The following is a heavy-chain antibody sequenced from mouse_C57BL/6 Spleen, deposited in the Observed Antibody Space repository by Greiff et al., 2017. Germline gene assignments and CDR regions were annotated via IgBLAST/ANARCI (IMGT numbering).Heavy chain of an antibody. J-gene: IGHJ4*01. CDR2: IYPGDGDT. CDR1: GYAFSSSW. Sequence: QVQLQQSGPELVKPGASVKISCKASGYAFSSSWMNWVKQRPGKGLEWIGRIYPGDGDTHYNGKFKGKATLTADKSSSTAYMQLSSLTSEDSAVYFCARGNDGYHLFYAMDDWGQGTSVTVSS. CDR3: ARGNDGYHLFYAMDD. D-gene: IGHD2-3*01. V-gene: IGHV1-82*01.